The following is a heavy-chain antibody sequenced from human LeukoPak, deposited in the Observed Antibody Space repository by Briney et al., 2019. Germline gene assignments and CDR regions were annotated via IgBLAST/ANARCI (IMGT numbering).Heavy chain of an antibody. D-gene: IGHD1-26*01. J-gene: IGHJ4*02. CDR1: GFTFSSYW. CDR2: IKQDGSEK. CDR3: ARDSGSFDFDY. V-gene: IGHV3-7*03. Sequence: PGGSLRLSCAASGFTFSSYWMSWVRQAPGKGLEWVTNIKQDGSEKYYVDSVKGRFTISRDNSKNTLYLQMNSLRAEDTAVYYCARDSGSFDFDYWGQGTLVTVSS.